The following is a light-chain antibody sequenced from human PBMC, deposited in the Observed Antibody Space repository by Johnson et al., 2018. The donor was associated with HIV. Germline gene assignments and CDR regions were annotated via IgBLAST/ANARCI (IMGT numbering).Light chain of an antibody. CDR3: GTWDSSLNAYV. CDR2: DTI. Sequence: QSVLTPPPSVSAAPGQKVTISCSGSSYNIGSHYVSWYQQVPGTAPRLVIYDTIKRHSGIPDRFSGSKSGTSATLGLTGLQTGDEAVYYCGTWDSSLNAYVFGAATKVAVL. J-gene: IGLJ1*01. CDR1: SYNIGSHY. V-gene: IGLV1-51*01.